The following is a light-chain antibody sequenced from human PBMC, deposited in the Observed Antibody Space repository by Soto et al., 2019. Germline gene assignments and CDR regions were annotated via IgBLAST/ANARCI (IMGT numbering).Light chain of an antibody. Sequence: DIQLTQSPSFLSASVGDRVTITCRASQGISTYLAWYQQEPGKAPKLLIYVASSLQSGVPSRFSGSGSGTEFTLTINSLQPEDFATYYCQQFNSYPLTFGGGTQVEI. J-gene: IGKJ4*01. CDR3: QQFNSYPLT. CDR2: VAS. CDR1: QGISTY. V-gene: IGKV1-9*01.